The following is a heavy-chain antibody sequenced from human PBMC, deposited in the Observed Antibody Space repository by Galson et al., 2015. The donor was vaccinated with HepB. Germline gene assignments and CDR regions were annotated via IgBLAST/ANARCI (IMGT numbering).Heavy chain of an antibody. CDR3: ARGNLPVDTDFRGFDS. V-gene: IGHV4-34*01. J-gene: IGHJ5*01. Sequence: SETLSLTCAVYGGSLSGHAWTWIRQPPGKGLQWIGEINHGARTNSNTSLNTRVLLSIDVSKTQFSLRLTSVTAADTATYYCARGNLPVDTDFRGFDSWGQGSRVTVS. CDR2: INHGART. CDR1: GGSLSGHA. D-gene: IGHD3/OR15-3a*01.